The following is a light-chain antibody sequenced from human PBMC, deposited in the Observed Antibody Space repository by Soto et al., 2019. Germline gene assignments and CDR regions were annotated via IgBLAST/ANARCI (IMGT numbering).Light chain of an antibody. Sequence: DIQMTQSPSTLSASLGDSVSITCRASQSISSWLAWYQQKPGKAPKLLIYDASSLESGVQSRFSGSGSATEFTLTIRSLQPDDFATYYCKQYNNYWTCGQGTKVDIK. J-gene: IGKJ1*01. V-gene: IGKV1-5*01. CDR1: QSISSW. CDR3: KQYNNYWT. CDR2: DAS.